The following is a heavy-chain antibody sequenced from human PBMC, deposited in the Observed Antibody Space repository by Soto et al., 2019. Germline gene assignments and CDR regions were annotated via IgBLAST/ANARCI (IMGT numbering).Heavy chain of an antibody. CDR3: AREEGAYYDSSGYYYPGYFDY. J-gene: IGHJ4*02. V-gene: IGHV1-2*04. D-gene: IGHD3-22*01. CDR2: INPNSGGT. CDR1: GYTFTGYY. Sequence: ASVKVSCKASGYTFTGYYMHWVRQAPGQGLEWMGWINPNSGGTNYAQKFQGWVTMTRDTSISTAYMELSRLRSDDTAVYYCAREEGAYYDSSGYYYPGYFDYWGQGTLVTVSS.